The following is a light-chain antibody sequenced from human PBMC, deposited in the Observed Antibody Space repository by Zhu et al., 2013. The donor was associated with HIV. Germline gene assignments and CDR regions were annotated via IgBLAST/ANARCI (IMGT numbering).Light chain of an antibody. CDR2: EVT. Sequence: QSALTQPASVSGSPGQSITISCTGTSSDVGSYNLVSWYQQHPGKAPKLMICEVTQRPSGVSNRFSGSKSGNTASLTISGLQPEDEADYYCCSYAGSNTWVFGTGTKLTVL. CDR1: SSDVGSYNL. V-gene: IGLV2-23*02. J-gene: IGLJ3*02. CDR3: CSYAGSNTWV.